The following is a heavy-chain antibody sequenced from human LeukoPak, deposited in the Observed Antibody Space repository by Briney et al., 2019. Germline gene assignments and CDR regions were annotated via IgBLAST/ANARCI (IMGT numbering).Heavy chain of an antibody. J-gene: IGHJ6*02. V-gene: IGHV3-53*01. Sequence: GGSLRLSCTASGFTFGDYAMSWFRQAPGKGLEWVSVIYSGGSTHYADSVKGRFTISRDNSKNTLYIQMNSLRAEDTAVYYCARGQRAPYYGMDVWGQGTTVTVSS. CDR3: ARGQRAPYYGMDV. CDR1: GFTFGDYA. CDR2: IYSGGST.